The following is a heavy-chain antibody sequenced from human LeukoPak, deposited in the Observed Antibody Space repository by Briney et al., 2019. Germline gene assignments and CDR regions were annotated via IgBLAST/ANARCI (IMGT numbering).Heavy chain of an antibody. Sequence: PGRSLRLSCAAFGFTFDDYAMHWVRQAPGKGLEWVSGISWNSGSIGYADSVKGRFTISRDNAKNSLYLQMNSLRAEDTALYYCAKGMQAIAAAGFDYWGQGTLVTVSS. V-gene: IGHV3-9*01. CDR3: AKGMQAIAAAGFDY. CDR1: GFTFDDYA. CDR2: ISWNSGSI. D-gene: IGHD6-13*01. J-gene: IGHJ4*02.